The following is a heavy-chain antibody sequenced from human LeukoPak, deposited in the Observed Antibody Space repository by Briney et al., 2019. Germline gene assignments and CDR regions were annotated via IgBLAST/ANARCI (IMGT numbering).Heavy chain of an antibody. Sequence: GGSLRLSCAASGFTVSNNYMSWVRQAPGKGLEWVSVIHGGGSTSYADSVKGRFTISRDKSKNTLYLQMSSLRADDTAVYYCARDRSDGNYYMVVWGKGTTVIVSS. J-gene: IGHJ6*03. CDR2: IHGGGST. CDR3: ARDRSDGNYYMVV. CDR1: GFTVSNNY. V-gene: IGHV3-53*01. D-gene: IGHD5-24*01.